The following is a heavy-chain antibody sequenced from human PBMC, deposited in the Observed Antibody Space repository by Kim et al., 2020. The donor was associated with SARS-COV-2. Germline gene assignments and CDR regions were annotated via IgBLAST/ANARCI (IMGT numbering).Heavy chain of an antibody. D-gene: IGHD3-22*01. V-gene: IGHV3-30*02. J-gene: IGHJ6*02. CDR3: AKEGCHYYDTSGFAGMDV. Sequence: KGRCTISRDNSKNTLYLEMNSLRGEDTAVYYCAKEGCHYYDTSGFAGMDVWGPGTTVTVSS.